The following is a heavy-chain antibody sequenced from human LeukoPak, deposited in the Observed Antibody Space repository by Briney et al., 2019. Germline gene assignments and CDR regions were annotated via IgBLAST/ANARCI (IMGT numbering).Heavy chain of an antibody. CDR1: GYTFTSYG. Sequence: ASVKVSCKASGYTFTSYGISWVRQAPGQGLEWMGWISAYNGNTNYAQKLQGRVTMTTDTSTSTAYMELRSLRSDDTAVYYCARDHRPYSSGWYSWFDPWGQGTLVTVSS. D-gene: IGHD6-19*01. CDR3: ARDHRPYSSGWYSWFDP. V-gene: IGHV1-18*01. CDR2: ISAYNGNT. J-gene: IGHJ5*02.